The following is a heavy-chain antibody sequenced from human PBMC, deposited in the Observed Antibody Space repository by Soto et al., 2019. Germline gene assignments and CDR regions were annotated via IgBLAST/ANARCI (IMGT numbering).Heavy chain of an antibody. CDR3: ARNPPPPYCSSTSCPPYYYYGMDV. CDR2: IRSKANGGTT. D-gene: IGHD2-2*01. J-gene: IGHJ6*02. V-gene: IGHV3-49*04. CDR1: GFPFGDYA. Sequence: PGGSLRLSCTASGFPFGDYAMSWVRQAPGKGLEWVGFIRSKANGGTTEYAASVKGRFTISRDDSKSIAYLQMNSLKTEDTAVYYCARNPPPPYCSSTSCPPYYYYGMDVWGQGTTVTVSS.